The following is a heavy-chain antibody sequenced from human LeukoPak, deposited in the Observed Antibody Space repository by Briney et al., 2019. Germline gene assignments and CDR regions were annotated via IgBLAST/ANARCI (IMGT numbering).Heavy chain of an antibody. Sequence: SETLSLTCTVSGYSSSSGYYWGWIRQPPGKGLEWIGSIYHSGSTYYNPSLKSRVTISVDTSKNQFSLKLSSATAADTAVYYCARDPITVSNSDWFDPWGQGTLVTVSS. V-gene: IGHV4-38-2*02. CDR2: IYHSGST. D-gene: IGHD3-3*01. J-gene: IGHJ5*02. CDR3: ARDPITVSNSDWFDP. CDR1: GYSSSSGYY.